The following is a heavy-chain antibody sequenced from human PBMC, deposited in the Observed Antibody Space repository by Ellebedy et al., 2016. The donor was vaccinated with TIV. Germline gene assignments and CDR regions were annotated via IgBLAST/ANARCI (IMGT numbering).Heavy chain of an antibody. V-gene: IGHV4-59*12. CDR2: IYYSGST. CDR1: GGSISSYY. Sequence: MPSETLSLTCTVSGGSISSYYWSWIRQPPGKGLEWIGYIYYSGSTNYNPSLKSRVTISVDTSKNQFSLRLSSVTAADTAVYYCAREKSGPLDYWGQGTLVTVSS. CDR3: AREKSGPLDY. D-gene: IGHD5-12*01. J-gene: IGHJ4*02.